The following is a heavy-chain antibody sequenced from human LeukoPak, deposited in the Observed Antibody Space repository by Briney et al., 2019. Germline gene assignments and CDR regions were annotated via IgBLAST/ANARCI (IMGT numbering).Heavy chain of an antibody. CDR3: AKCMSSTGVCLNFDY. CDR2: IGSDSAT. Sequence: PGGSLRLSCEASGFTFFNYAMSWVRQAPGKGLQWVSGIGSDSATFYTDSVKGRFTISRDNSKNTVYLHIDSLGAEDTAVYYCAKCMSSTGVCLNFDYLGQGILVAVST. CDR1: GFTFFNYA. D-gene: IGHD2-21*02. V-gene: IGHV3-23*01. J-gene: IGHJ4*02.